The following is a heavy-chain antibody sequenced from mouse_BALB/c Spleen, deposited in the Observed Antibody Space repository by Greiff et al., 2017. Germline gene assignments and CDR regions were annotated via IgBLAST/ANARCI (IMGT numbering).Heavy chain of an antibody. CDR1: GFTFSSYT. V-gene: IGHV5-12-2*01. CDR3: ARHPHSTGVAKGAWFAY. D-gene: IGHD1-1*01. Sequence: DVKLVESGGGLVQPGGSLKLSCAASGFTFSSYTMSWVRQTPEKRLEWVAYISNGGGSTYYPDTVKGRFTISRDNAKNTLYLQMSSLKSEDTAMYYCARHPHSTGVAKGAWFAYWGQGTLVTVSA. J-gene: IGHJ3*01. CDR2: ISNGGGST.